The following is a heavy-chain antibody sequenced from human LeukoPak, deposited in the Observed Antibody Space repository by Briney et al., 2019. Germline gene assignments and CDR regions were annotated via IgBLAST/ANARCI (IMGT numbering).Heavy chain of an antibody. CDR2: INPNSGNT. J-gene: IGHJ5*02. V-gene: IGHV1-8*01. CDR3: ARSLGTYWGKDFLNWFDP. Sequence: ASVKVSCKASEYTFTNYDINWVRQATGQGLEWMGWINPNSGNTGYTQRFQGRVTMTRNTSLSTAYMELTSLKSEDTAVYYCARSLGTYWGKDFLNWFDPWGQGTLVTVSS. CDR1: EYTFTNYD. D-gene: IGHD3-16*01.